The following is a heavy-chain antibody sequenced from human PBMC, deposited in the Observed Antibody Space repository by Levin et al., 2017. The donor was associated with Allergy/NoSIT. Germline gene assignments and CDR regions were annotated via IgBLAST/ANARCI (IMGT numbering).Heavy chain of an antibody. CDR1: RNG. Sequence: RNGMQWDRQSPGKGLEYVSAISSNGGSTYYADSVKGRFTISRDNSKNTLYLQMSSLRAEDTAVYYCVKGPYPHLTGYSPNWGQGTLVTVSS. J-gene: IGHJ4*02. CDR3: VKGPYPHLTGYSPN. D-gene: IGHD3-9*01. V-gene: IGHV3-64D*06. CDR2: ISSNGGST.